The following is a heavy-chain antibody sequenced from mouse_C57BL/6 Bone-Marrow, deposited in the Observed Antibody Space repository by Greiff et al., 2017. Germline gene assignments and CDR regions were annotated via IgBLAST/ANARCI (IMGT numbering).Heavy chain of an antibody. D-gene: IGHD2-14*01. V-gene: IGHV1-59*01. CDR1: GYTFTSYW. CDR2: IDPSDSYT. Sequence: QVQLKQPGAELVRPGTSVKLSCKASGYTFTSYWMHWVKQRPGQGLEWIGVIDPSDSYTKYNQKFKGKATLTVDTSSSTAYMQLSSLTSEDSAVYYCARSFGTDYWGQGTTLTVSS. J-gene: IGHJ2*01. CDR3: ARSFGTDY.